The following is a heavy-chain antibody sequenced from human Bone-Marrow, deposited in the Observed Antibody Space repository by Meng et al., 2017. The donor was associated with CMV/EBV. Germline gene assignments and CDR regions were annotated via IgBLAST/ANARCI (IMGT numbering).Heavy chain of an antibody. CDR2: IYYSGST. CDR1: GGSISSYY. D-gene: IGHD6-19*01. Sequence: SETLSLTCTVSGGSISSYYWSWIRQPPGKGLEWIGYIYYSGSTNYNPSLKSRVTISVDTSKNQFFLKLSSVTAADTAVYYCARVTTSSGWYGMDVWGQGTTVTVSS. V-gene: IGHV4-59*01. J-gene: IGHJ6*02. CDR3: ARVTTSSGWYGMDV.